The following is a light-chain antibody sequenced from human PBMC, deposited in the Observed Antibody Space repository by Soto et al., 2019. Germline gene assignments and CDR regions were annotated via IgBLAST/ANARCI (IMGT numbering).Light chain of an antibody. Sequence: DTQMTQSPSSLSASVGDSVTITCRASQSISNYLRWYQQRPGKAPKLLIYAASSLQSGVPSRFSGSGSGTDFTLTISSLQPEDFATYYCQQSYSTSITFGQGTRLEIK. V-gene: IGKV1-39*01. CDR1: QSISNY. CDR2: AAS. CDR3: QQSYSTSIT. J-gene: IGKJ5*01.